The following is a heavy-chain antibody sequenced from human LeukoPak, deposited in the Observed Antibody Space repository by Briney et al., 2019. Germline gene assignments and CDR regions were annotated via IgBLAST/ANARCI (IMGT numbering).Heavy chain of an antibody. D-gene: IGHD2-21*02. V-gene: IGHV3-23*01. CDR1: GFTFSSYA. CDR3: AKDLVVVPGNVNYFDY. CDR2: ISGSGGST. Sequence: GGSLRLSCAASGFTFSSYAMSWVRQAPGKGLEWVSAISGSGGSTYYADSVKGRFTISRDNSKNTLYLQMNSLRAEDTAVYYCAKDLVVVPGNVNYFDYWGQGTLVTVSS. J-gene: IGHJ4*02.